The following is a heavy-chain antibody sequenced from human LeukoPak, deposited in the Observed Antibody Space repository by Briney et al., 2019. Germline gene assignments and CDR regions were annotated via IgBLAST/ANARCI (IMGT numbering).Heavy chain of an antibody. D-gene: IGHD3-10*01. V-gene: IGHV4-59*12. CDR3: ARDRYYYGSGSYYFDY. CDR1: GGSISSYY. Sequence: SETLSLTCTVSGGSISSYYWSWIRQPPGKGLEWIGYIYYSGSTNYNPSLKSRVTISVDTSKNQFSLKLSSVTAADTAVYYCARDRYYYGSGSYYFDYWGQGTLVTVSS. CDR2: IYYSGST. J-gene: IGHJ4*02.